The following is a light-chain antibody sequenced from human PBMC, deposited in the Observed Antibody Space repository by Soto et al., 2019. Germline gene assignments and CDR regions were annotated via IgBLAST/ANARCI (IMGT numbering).Light chain of an antibody. CDR2: KAS. Sequence: DIQMTQSPSTLSASVGDRVTITCRASQSISSWLAWYQQKPGKAPKLLIYKASSLESGVPSRFSGSGSGTEFTLTISSLQSDDFATYYCQQYHSYPITFGQGTRLEIK. J-gene: IGKJ5*01. CDR3: QQYHSYPIT. V-gene: IGKV1-5*03. CDR1: QSISSW.